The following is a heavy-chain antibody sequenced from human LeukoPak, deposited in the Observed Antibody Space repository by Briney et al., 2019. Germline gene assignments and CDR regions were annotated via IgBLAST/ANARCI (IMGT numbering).Heavy chain of an antibody. CDR2: ISGYNGKT. CDR3: ARDVGEGYCSGGSSSDY. J-gene: IGHJ4*02. V-gene: IGHV1-18*01. D-gene: IGHD2-15*01. Sequence: ASVKVSCKASGYTFTNYAISWVRQAPGQGLEWMGWISGYNGKTNYAQKLQGRVTMTTDTSTSTVYMDLRSLRSDDTAVYYCARDVGEGYCSGGSSSDYWGQGTLVTVSS. CDR1: GYTFTNYA.